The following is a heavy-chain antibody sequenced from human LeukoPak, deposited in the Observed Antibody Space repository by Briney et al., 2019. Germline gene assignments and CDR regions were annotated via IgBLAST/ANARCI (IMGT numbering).Heavy chain of an antibody. J-gene: IGHJ4*02. CDR2: ISPTGSTT. D-gene: IGHD5-18*01. CDR3: ARVPEGSGSYGSD. V-gene: IGHV3-74*01. Sequence: GGSLRPSCIASGFSFSGHWMHWARQLPGKGLVWVSRISPTGSTTSYADSVKGRFTVSRDNAKNTLYLQMNSLRAEDTAVYYCARVPEGSGSYGSDWGQGILVTVSS. CDR1: GFSFSGHW.